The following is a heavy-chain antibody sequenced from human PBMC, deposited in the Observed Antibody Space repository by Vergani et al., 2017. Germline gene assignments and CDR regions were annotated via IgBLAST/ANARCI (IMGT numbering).Heavy chain of an antibody. CDR2: ISAYNGNT. D-gene: IGHD6-19*01. CDR3: ARDTGIAVAGELGY. Sequence: QVQLVQSGAEVKKPGASVKVSCKASGYTFSSYGISWVRQAPGQGLEWMGWISAYNGNTNYAQKVQGRVTMTTDTSTSTGYMELRSLRSDDTAVYYCARDTGIAVAGELGYWGQGTLVTVSS. V-gene: IGHV1-18*04. CDR1: GYTFSSYG. J-gene: IGHJ4*02.